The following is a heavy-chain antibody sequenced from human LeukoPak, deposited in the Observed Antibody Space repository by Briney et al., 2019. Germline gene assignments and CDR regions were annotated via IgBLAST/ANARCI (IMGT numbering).Heavy chain of an antibody. D-gene: IGHD1-1*01. Sequence: GGSLRLSCAASGFTFSSYSMNWVRQAPGKGLEWVSYISSSSSTIFYADSVKGRFTISRDNAKNSLYPQMNSLRAEDTAVYYCARDQLGDGDAFDIWGQGTMVTVSS. CDR2: ISSSSSTI. CDR1: GFTFSSYS. J-gene: IGHJ3*02. V-gene: IGHV3-48*04. CDR3: ARDQLGDGDAFDI.